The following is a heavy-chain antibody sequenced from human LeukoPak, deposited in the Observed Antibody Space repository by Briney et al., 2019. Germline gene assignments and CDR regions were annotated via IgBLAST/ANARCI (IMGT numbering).Heavy chain of an antibody. CDR2: INHSGST. J-gene: IGHJ4*02. CDR1: GGSFSGYY. V-gene: IGHV4-34*01. D-gene: IGHD2-2*01. Sequence: PSETLSLTCAVYGGSFSGYYWSWIRQPPGKGLEWIGEINHSGSTNYNPSLKSRVTISVDTSKNQFSLKLSSVTAADTAVYYCARGEFCSSTSCSRDGFDYWGQGTLVTVSS. CDR3: ARGEFCSSTSCSRDGFDY.